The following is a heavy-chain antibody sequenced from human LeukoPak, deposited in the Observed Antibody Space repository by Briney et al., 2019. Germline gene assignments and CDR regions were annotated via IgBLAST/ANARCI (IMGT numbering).Heavy chain of an antibody. Sequence: PSETLSLTCAVYGGSFSGYYWSWIRQPPGKGLEWIGETNHRRSTNYNPSLKSRVTMSVDTSKNQFSLNLSSVTAADTAVYYCARVGIAAAGPENWGQGTLVTVSS. D-gene: IGHD6-13*01. V-gene: IGHV4-34*01. CDR2: TNHRRST. CDR3: ARVGIAAAGPEN. CDR1: GGSFSGYY. J-gene: IGHJ4*02.